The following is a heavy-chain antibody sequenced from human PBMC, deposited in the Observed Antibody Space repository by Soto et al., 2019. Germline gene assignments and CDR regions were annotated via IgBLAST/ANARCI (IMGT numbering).Heavy chain of an antibody. CDR3: ARGSDGSSSRFDDVSPNNWFDP. D-gene: IGHD6-6*01. CDR1: GYTFTGYY. CDR2: INPNSGGT. J-gene: IGHJ5*02. V-gene: IGHV1-2*04. Sequence: ASVKVSCKASGYTFTGYYMHWVRQAPGQGLEWMGWINPNSGGTNYAQKFQGWVTMTRDTSISTAYMELSRLRSDDTAVYSCARGSDGSSSRFDDVSPNNWFDPWGQGTLVTVSS.